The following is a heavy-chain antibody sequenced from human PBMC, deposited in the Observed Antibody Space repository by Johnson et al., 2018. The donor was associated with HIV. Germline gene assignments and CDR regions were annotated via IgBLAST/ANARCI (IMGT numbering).Heavy chain of an antibody. V-gene: IGHV3-66*02. CDR2: IYSGGST. CDR3: ARDPGPQWELEATDAFDI. D-gene: IGHD1-26*01. J-gene: IGHJ3*02. Sequence: MLLVESGGGLVQPGGSLRLSCAASGFTVSSNYMSWVRQAPGKGLEWVSVIYSGGSTYYADSVKGRFTISRDNSKNTLYLQMNSLRAEDTAVYYCARDPGPQWELEATDAFDIWGQGTMVTVSS. CDR1: GFTVSSNY.